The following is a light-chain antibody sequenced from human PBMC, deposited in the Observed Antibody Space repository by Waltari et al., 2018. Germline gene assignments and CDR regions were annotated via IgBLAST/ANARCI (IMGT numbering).Light chain of an antibody. Sequence: SALTQPPSASGSPGQSVTISCTGTSGDVGPYKSVPWYQQHPGNAPKLIIFDVSQRPSGVPDRFSGSKSGNTASLTVSGLQAEDEADYYCSSYAGSNIHVFGTGTKVSVL. J-gene: IGLJ1*01. CDR3: SSYAGSNIHV. CDR2: DVS. V-gene: IGLV2-8*01. CDR1: SGDVGPYKS.